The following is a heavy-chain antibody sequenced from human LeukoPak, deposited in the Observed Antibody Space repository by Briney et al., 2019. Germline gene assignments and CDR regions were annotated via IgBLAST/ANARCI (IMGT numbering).Heavy chain of an antibody. V-gene: IGHV1-2*02. D-gene: IGHD1-26*01. CDR1: GYTFTDYY. Sequence: ASVKVSCKASGYTFTDYYILWVRQAPGQGPEWMGWINPNSGGATYAQSFKGRVTMTRDTSISTAYMELSSLTSDDTAVYYCARGGRWELPRPYAFEIWGQGTMVTVSS. CDR2: INPNSGGA. J-gene: IGHJ3*02. CDR3: ARGGRWELPRPYAFEI.